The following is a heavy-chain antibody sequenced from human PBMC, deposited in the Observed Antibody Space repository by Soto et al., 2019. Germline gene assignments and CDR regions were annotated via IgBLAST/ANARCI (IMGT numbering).Heavy chain of an antibody. J-gene: IGHJ4*02. CDR2: INPSGGST. CDR1: GYTFTSYY. D-gene: IGHD1-26*01. V-gene: IGHV1-46*01. CDR3: ARSGGAVQGLSY. Sequence: QVQLVQSGAEVKKPGASVKVSCKASGYTFTSYYMHWVRQAPGQGLEWMGIINPSGGSTSYAQKFQGRVPMTRDTSTSTVYMELSSLRSEDTAVYYCARSGGAVQGLSYWGQGTLVTVSS.